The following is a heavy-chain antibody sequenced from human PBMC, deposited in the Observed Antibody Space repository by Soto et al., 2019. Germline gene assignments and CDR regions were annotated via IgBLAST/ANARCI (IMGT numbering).Heavy chain of an antibody. CDR3: AREVRGGFTGIFDQ. J-gene: IGHJ4*02. Sequence: SETLSLTCTVSGDSISDYFYWSWIRQPAGKGLEWIGRIYTDGTTKYNPSLKSRVTLSLDKSKNQFSLRLSSVTAADTAVYYFAREVRGGFTGIFDQWGRGSRVTVSS. CDR2: IYTDGTT. CDR1: GDSISDYFY. D-gene: IGHD2-15*01. V-gene: IGHV4-4*07.